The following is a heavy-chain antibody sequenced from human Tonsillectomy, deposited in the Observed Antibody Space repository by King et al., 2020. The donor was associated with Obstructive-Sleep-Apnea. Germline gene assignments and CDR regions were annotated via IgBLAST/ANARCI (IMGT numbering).Heavy chain of an antibody. Sequence: VQLQQWGPGLLKPSETLSLTCAVYGESFSGCYWTWIRQPPGKGLEGCGEINHCGSTIYSSSLKSRVTISVDTSKNQFSLNLISVTAAATAVYYCARLRAGQGSNAFDYWGQGTLVTVSS. D-gene: IGHD1-26*01. CDR3: ARLRAGQGSNAFDY. CDR1: GESFSGCY. J-gene: IGHJ4*02. V-gene: IGHV4-34*01. CDR2: INHCGST.